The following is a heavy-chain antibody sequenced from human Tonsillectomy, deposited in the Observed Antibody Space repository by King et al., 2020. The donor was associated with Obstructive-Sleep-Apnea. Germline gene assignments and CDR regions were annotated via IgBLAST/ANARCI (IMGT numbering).Heavy chain of an antibody. V-gene: IGHV1-18*04. CDR2: ISTSNGDT. D-gene: IGHD3-10*01. Sequence: QLVQSGAEVKKPGASVKVSCKASDYTFTNFDINWVRQAPGQGLEWMGSISTSNGDTKYSKKFQGRVTMTTDTSTDTAYMELRSLRSDDTAVYFCARALLLLWFSGDTYYFDYWGQGTLVTVSS. CDR3: ARALLLLWFSGDTYYFDY. CDR1: DYTFTNFD. J-gene: IGHJ4*02.